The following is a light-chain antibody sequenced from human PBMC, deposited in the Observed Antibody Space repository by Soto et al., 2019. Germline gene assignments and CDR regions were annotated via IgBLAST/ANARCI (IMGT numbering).Light chain of an antibody. V-gene: IGKV3-11*01. Sequence: VLTQSPATLFLSPGERATLSCRASQTVSRYLAWYQQQPGQAPRLLIYYASTRATGIPARFSGSGSGTDYTLTISSLEPEDFAVYYCQQRSTWPLFTFGGGTKVEI. J-gene: IGKJ4*01. CDR2: YAS. CDR1: QTVSRY. CDR3: QQRSTWPLFT.